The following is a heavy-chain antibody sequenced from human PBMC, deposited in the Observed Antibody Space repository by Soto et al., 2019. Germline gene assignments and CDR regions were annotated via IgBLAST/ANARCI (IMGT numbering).Heavy chain of an antibody. CDR2: FIPIVGTA. V-gene: IGHV1-69*06. CDR3: ATGSVAAAGRRDAFDI. J-gene: IGHJ3*02. Sequence: ASVKVSCKASGGTFSSYAISWVRQAPGQGLEWMGGFIPIVGTANYAQKFQGRVTMTEDTSTDTAYMELSSLRSEDTAVYYCATGSVAAAGRRDAFDIWGQGTMVTVSS. D-gene: IGHD6-13*01. CDR1: GGTFSSYA.